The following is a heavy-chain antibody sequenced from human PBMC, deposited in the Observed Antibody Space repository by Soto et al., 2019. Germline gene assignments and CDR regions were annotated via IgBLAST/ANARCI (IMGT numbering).Heavy chain of an antibody. CDR2: ISSSSSTI. Sequence: GGSLRLSCAASGFTFSSYSMNWVRQAPGKGLEWVSYISSSSSTIYYADSVKGRFTISRDNAKNSLYLQMNSLRAEDTAVYYCARSGRDWNYHYAMDVWGQGTTVTVSS. J-gene: IGHJ6*02. CDR3: ARSGRDWNYHYAMDV. V-gene: IGHV3-48*01. D-gene: IGHD1-1*01. CDR1: GFTFSSYS.